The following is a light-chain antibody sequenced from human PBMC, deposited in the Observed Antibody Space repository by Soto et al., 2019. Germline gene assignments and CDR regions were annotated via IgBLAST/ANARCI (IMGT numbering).Light chain of an antibody. V-gene: IGKV1-5*03. Sequence: DIQMTQSPSTLSASVGDRVTITCRASQSINSWLAWYQQKPGKAPKLLIYKASSLESGVPSRFSGSGSGTEFTLTISRQQPDDFATYYCQQYNIYPFTFGPGTKVDIK. CDR2: KAS. CDR3: QQYNIYPFT. J-gene: IGKJ3*01. CDR1: QSINSW.